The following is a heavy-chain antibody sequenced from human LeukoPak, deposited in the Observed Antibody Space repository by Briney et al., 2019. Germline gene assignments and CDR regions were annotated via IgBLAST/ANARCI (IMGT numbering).Heavy chain of an antibody. D-gene: IGHD6-6*01. V-gene: IGHV3-21*01. J-gene: IGHJ4*02. CDR3: AREIRSSSVFDY. CDR2: ISSRSSYI. Sequence: GGSLRPSCAASGFTFSSYPMHWVRQAPGKGLEWVSSISSRSSYIYYADSVKGRFTISRDNAKNSLYLQMNSLRAEDTAVYYCAREIRSSSVFDYWGQGTLVTVSS. CDR1: GFTFSSYP.